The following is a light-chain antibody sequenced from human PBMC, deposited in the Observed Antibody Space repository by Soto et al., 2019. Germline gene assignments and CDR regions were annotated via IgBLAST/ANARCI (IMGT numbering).Light chain of an antibody. J-gene: IGKJ4*01. CDR3: QQYEEWPPQLT. CDR1: QSVGVN. V-gene: IGKV3-15*01. CDR2: GAS. Sequence: EIVMTQSPATLSVSPGEGATLSCRAGQSVGVNLAWYQQMPGQAPRLLIYGASTRATGVPARFSGSGSGTEFTLTISSLQSEDFAVYYCQQYEEWPPQLTFGGVTKVEI.